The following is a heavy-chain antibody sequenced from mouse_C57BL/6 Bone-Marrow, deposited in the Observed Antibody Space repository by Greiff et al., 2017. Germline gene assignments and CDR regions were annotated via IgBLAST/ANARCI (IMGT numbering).Heavy chain of an antibody. CDR1: GYTFTEYT. Sequence: QVQLQQSGAELVKPGASVKLSCKASGYTFTEYTIHWVKQRYGQGLEWIGWFYPGSGSIRYNEKFQDKATLTADKSSSTVYMELSRLTSEDSAFYFCARHGPLLPWFAYWGQGTLVTVSA. CDR3: ARHGPLLPWFAY. CDR2: FYPGSGSI. J-gene: IGHJ3*01. V-gene: IGHV1-62-2*01. D-gene: IGHD1-1*01.